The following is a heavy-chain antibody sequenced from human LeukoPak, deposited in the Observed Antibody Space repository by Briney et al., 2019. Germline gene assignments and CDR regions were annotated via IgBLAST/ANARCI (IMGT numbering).Heavy chain of an antibody. Sequence: SETLSLTCTVSGGSISSSSYYWGWIRQPPGKGLEWIGSIYHSGSTYYNPSLKSRVTISVDTSKNQFSLKLSSVTAADTAVYYCATVDSSSWYGAPIDYWGQGTLVTVSS. CDR1: GGSISSSSYY. CDR2: IYHSGST. D-gene: IGHD6-13*01. J-gene: IGHJ4*02. CDR3: ATVDSSSWYGAPIDY. V-gene: IGHV4-39*07.